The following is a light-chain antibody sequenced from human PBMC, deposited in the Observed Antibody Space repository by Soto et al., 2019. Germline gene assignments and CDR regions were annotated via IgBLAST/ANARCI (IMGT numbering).Light chain of an antibody. Sequence: DIQMTQSPSSLSASVGDRVTITCRASPSIGTYLNWYQHKLGIAPKLLIYAASSLQGGVPSRFTGSGSGTDFTLTINSLQPEDFATYFCQQSYSIPITFGQGTRLEIK. CDR1: PSIGTY. J-gene: IGKJ5*01. CDR3: QQSYSIPIT. CDR2: AAS. V-gene: IGKV1-39*01.